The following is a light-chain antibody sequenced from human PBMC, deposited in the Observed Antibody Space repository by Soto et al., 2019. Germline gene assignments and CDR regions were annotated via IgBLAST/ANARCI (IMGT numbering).Light chain of an antibody. CDR3: ASYAGGTNFMV. Sequence: QSALTQPASVSGSLGQSITISCTGSKSDIGIYNLVSWYQQDPGKAPKLIIFEVNKRPSGISSRFSGSKSANTASLTIAGLQPDDESKYYCASYAGGTNFMVFGGGTKVTVL. CDR2: EVN. CDR1: KSDIGIYNL. J-gene: IGLJ3*02. V-gene: IGLV2-23*02.